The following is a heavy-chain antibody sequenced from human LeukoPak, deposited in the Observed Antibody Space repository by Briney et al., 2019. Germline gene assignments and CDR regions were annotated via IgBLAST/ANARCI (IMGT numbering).Heavy chain of an antibody. CDR1: GGSITGHY. D-gene: IGHD2-15*01. V-gene: IGHV4-59*11. J-gene: IGHJ4*02. CDR3: ARGGSVAVAGTYFDY. Sequence: SETLSLTCSVSGGSITGHYWNWIRQSPEKGLEWIGYIYYSGSTNYNPSLKSRVTISVDTSKNQFSLKLSSVTAADTAVYYCARGGSVAVAGTYFDYWGQGTLVTVSS. CDR2: IYYSGST.